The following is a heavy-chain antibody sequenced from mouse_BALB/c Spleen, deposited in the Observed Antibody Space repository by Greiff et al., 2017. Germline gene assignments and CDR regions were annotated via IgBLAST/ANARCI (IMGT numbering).Heavy chain of an antibody. J-gene: IGHJ3*01. D-gene: IGHD2-3*01. Sequence: DVMLVESGGGLVQPGGSRKLSCAASGFTFSSFGMHWVRQAPEKGLEWVAYISSGSSTIYYADTVKGRITITRDNPKNTLFLQMTSLRSEDTATYYCARVGYSSWFAYWGQGTLVTVSA. CDR3: ARVGYSSWFAY. CDR1: GFTFSSFG. V-gene: IGHV5-17*02. CDR2: ISSGSSTI.